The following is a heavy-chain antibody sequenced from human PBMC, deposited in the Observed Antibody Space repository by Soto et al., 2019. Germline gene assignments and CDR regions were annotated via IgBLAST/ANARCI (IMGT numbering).Heavy chain of an antibody. J-gene: IGHJ4*02. D-gene: IGHD3-10*01. Sequence: SVPTLVNPTHTLTLTCTFSGFSLSTSGMCASWIRQPPGKALEWLALIDWDDDKYYSTSLKTRLTISKDTSKNQVVLTMTNMDPVDTATYYCARIYYYGSGSYYDYWGQGTLVTVSS. V-gene: IGHV2-70*01. CDR1: GFSLSTSGMC. CDR2: IDWDDDK. CDR3: ARIYYYGSGSYYDY.